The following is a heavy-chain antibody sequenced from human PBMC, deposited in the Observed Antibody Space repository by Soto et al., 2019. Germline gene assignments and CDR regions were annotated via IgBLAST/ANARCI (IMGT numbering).Heavy chain of an antibody. Sequence: QVHLVESGGGVVQPGGSLRLSCAASGFTFSSYSMHWVRQAPGKGLEWAAVISFDAKTKYYADSAKDRFTVSRDNSSSTLYLELSGPGNEETAVYYCARDLRCGNGYNLGFDNWGQGNLVTVSS. CDR3: ARDLRCGNGYNLGFDN. V-gene: IGHV3-30*15. CDR1: GFTFSSYS. CDR2: ISFDAKTK. J-gene: IGHJ4*02. D-gene: IGHD5-12*01.